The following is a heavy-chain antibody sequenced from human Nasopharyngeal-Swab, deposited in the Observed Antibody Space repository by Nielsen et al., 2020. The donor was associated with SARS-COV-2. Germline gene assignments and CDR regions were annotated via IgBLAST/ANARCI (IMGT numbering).Heavy chain of an antibody. CDR3: ARVGRFLEWLLSTNYYYYMDV. CDR2: INHSGST. Sequence: SETLSLTCAVYGGSFSGYYLSWIRQPPGKGLEWIGEINHSGSTNYNPSLKSRVTISVDTSKNQFSLKLSSVTAADTAVYYCARVGRFLEWLLSTNYYYYMDVWGKGTTVTVSS. D-gene: IGHD3-3*01. CDR1: GGSFSGYY. V-gene: IGHV4-34*01. J-gene: IGHJ6*03.